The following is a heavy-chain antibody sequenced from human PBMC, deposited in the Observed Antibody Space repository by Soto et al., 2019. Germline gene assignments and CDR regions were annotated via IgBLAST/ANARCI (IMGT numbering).Heavy chain of an antibody. V-gene: IGHV3-21*01. J-gene: IGHJ4*02. CDR3: ARDHGNGGYYLFDY. CDR2: ISSSSSYI. D-gene: IGHD3-22*01. Sequence: VGSLRLSCAASGFTFSSYSMNWVRQAPGKGLEWVSSISSSSSYIYYADSVKGRFTISRDNAKNSLYLQMNSLRAEDTAVYYCARDHGNGGYYLFDYWGQGTLVTVSS. CDR1: GFTFSSYS.